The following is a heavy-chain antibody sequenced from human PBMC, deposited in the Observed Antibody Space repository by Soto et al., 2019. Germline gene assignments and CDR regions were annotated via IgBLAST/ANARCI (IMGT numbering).Heavy chain of an antibody. CDR1: GCSIYSSSYY. V-gene: IGHV4-39*01. D-gene: IGHD6-19*01. J-gene: IGHJ4*02. CDR3: ARHRWYSSGWDNDY. Sequence: PSETLSLTCTVSGCSIYSSSYYWGWIRQPPGKGLEWIGSIFYSGSTYYNPSLKSRVTISVDTSKNQFSLKLSSVTAADTAVYYCARHRWYSSGWDNDYWGQGTLVTVFS. CDR2: IFYSGST.